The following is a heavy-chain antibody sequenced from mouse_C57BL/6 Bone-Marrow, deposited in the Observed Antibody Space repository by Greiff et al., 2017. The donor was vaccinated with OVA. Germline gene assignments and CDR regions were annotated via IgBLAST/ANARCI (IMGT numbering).Heavy chain of an antibody. CDR2: INPSSGYT. J-gene: IGHJ3*01. D-gene: IGHD2-3*01. V-gene: IGHV1-7*01. Sequence: QVHVKQSGAELAKPGASVKLSCKASGYTFTSYWMHWVKQRPGQGLEWIGYINPSSGYTKYNQKFKDKATLTADKSSSTAYMQLSSLTYEDSAVYYCARSGDGYSSWFAYWGQGTLVTVSA. CDR1: GYTFTSYW. CDR3: ARSGDGYSSWFAY.